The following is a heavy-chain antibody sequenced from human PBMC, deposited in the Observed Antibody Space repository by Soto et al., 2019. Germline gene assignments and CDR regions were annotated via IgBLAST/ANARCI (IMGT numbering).Heavy chain of an antibody. V-gene: IGHV3-30*18. Sequence: GGSLRLSCAASGFTFSSYGMHWVRQAPGKGLEWVAVISYDGSNKYYADSVKGRFTISRDNSKNTLYLQMNSLRAEDTAVYYCAKDGSGYDRYYYYGMDVWGQGTTVTVSS. CDR2: ISYDGSNK. CDR1: GFTFSSYG. CDR3: AKDGSGYDRYYYYGMDV. D-gene: IGHD5-12*01. J-gene: IGHJ6*02.